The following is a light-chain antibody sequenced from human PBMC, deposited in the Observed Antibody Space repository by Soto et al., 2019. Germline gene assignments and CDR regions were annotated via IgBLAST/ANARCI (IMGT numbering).Light chain of an antibody. CDR2: GAS. CDR3: QQLDSMPIT. V-gene: IGKV3-20*01. J-gene: IGKJ5*01. CDR1: QSVSSSY. Sequence: EILLTQPPGTLSLCPVEIATRSCMASQSVSSSYLAWYQQKPGQAPRLLIYGASTRATGIPARFSGSGSGTEFTLTISSLQSEDSATYYCQQLDSMPITFGQGTRLEIK.